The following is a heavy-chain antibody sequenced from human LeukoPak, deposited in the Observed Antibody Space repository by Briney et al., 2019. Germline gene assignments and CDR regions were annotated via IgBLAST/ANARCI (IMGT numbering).Heavy chain of an antibody. CDR3: ARAPPGRKGYNPYYFDY. D-gene: IGHD5-24*01. CDR1: GFTFNSYW. Sequence: GGSLRLSCAASGFTFNSYWMTWVRQAPGKGLEWVSAITGGGGSTYYADSVKGRFTISRDNSKNTLYLQTHSLRAEDTAVYYCARAPPGRKGYNPYYFDYWGQGTRVTVSS. CDR2: ITGGGGST. V-gene: IGHV3-23*01. J-gene: IGHJ4*02.